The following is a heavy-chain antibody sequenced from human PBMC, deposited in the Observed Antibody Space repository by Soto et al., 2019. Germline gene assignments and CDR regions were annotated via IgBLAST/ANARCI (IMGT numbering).Heavy chain of an antibody. CDR3: ARESRRRSAELTYYYDSSGSYYFDY. Sequence: GGSLRLSCAASGFTFSSYAMHWVRQAPGKGLEWVAVISYDGSNKYYADSVKGRFTISRDNSKNTLYLQMNSLRAEDTAVYYCARESRRRSAELTYYYDSSGSYYFDYWGQGTLVTVSS. D-gene: IGHD3-22*01. CDR2: ISYDGSNK. J-gene: IGHJ4*02. CDR1: GFTFSSYA. V-gene: IGHV3-30-3*01.